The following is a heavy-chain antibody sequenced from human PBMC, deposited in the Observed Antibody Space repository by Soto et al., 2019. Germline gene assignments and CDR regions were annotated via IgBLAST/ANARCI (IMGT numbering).Heavy chain of an antibody. CDR1: GGSISSNSYY. CDR3: ARGLGSGYYPLRRFDP. J-gene: IGHJ5*02. V-gene: IGHV4-30-4*01. CDR2: IYYSGST. Sequence: SETLSLTCTASGGSISSNSYYWSWIRQPPGKGLEWIGYIYYSGSTYYNPSLKSRVTISVDTSKNQFSLKLSSVTAADTAVYYCARGLGSGYYPLRRFDPWGQGTLVTVSS. D-gene: IGHD3-22*01.